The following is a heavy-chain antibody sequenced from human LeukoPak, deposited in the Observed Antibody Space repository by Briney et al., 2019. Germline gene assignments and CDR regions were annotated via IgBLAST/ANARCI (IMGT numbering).Heavy chain of an antibody. CDR2: IYPGDSDT. CDR3: ARAQTYGFWSGYYHY. J-gene: IGHJ4*02. D-gene: IGHD3-3*01. Sequence: GASLQISCKGSGSSFTSYWIGWVRQLPGKGLEWMGIIYPGDSDTRYSPSFQGQVTISADKSISTAYLQWSSLKASDTAMYYCARAQTYGFWSGYYHYWGQGTLVTVSS. CDR1: GSSFTSYW. V-gene: IGHV5-51*01.